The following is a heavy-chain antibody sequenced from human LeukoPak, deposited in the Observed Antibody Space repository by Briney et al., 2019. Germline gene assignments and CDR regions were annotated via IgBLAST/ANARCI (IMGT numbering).Heavy chain of an antibody. J-gene: IGHJ4*02. CDR2: ISRSSSYI. V-gene: IGHV3-21*01. CDR3: AGGALAAAGTFDY. D-gene: IGHD6-13*01. CDR1: GFTFSSYS. Sequence: GGSLRLSCAASGFTFSSYSMNWVRQAPGKGLEWVSSISRSSSYIYYADSVKGRFTISRDNAKNSLYLQMNSLRAEDTAVYYCAGGALAAAGTFDYWGQGTLVTVSS.